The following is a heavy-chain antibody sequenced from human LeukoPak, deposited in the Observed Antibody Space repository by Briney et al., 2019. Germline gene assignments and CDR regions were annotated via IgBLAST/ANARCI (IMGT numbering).Heavy chain of an antibody. CDR3: AKDGEYSSSPRVGDY. J-gene: IGHJ4*02. D-gene: IGHD6-6*01. V-gene: IGHV1-46*01. CDR2: INPSGGST. CDR1: GYTFTSYY. Sequence: ASVKVSCKASGYTFTSYYMHWVRQAPGQGLEWMGIINPSGGSTSYAQKFQGRVTMTRDMSTSTVYMELSSLRSEDTAVYYCAKDGEYSSSPRVGDYWGQGTLVTVSS.